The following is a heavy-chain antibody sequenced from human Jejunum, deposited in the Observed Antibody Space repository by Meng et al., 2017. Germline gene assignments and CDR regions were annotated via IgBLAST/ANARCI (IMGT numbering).Heavy chain of an antibody. CDR1: GFIFSSYV. V-gene: IGHV3-30*04. J-gene: IGHJ4*02. CDR3: AKSVGDF. Sequence: GESLKISCAASGFIFSSYVMHWVRQAPGKGLEWVAVISYDGSDKYYADSVKGRFTISRDNAKNSLYLQMNSLGAEDTAVYYCAKSVGDFWGQGTLVTVSS. D-gene: IGHD1-26*01. CDR2: ISYDGSDK.